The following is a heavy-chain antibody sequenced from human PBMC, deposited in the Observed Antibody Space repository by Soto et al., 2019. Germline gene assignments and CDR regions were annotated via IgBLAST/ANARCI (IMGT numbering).Heavy chain of an antibody. J-gene: IGHJ4*02. D-gene: IGHD2-2*01. V-gene: IGHV1-3*01. CDR3: ARGGDIVVVPAATGGFYFDY. Sequence: ASVKVSCKASGYTFTSYAMHWVRQAPGQRLEWMGWINAGNGNTKYSQKFQGRVTITRDTSASTAYMELSSLRSEDTAVYYCARGGDIVVVPAATGGFYFDYWGQGTLVTVSS. CDR2: INAGNGNT. CDR1: GYTFTSYA.